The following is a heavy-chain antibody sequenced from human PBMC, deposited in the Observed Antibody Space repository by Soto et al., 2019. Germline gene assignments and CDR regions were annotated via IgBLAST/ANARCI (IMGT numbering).Heavy chain of an antibody. Sequence: QITLNESGPTVVRPTETLTLTCRFSGFSLTTSGVGVGWIRQSPVKAPEGLALIYWDDDKRYSAFLKSRLTITKETSKNQVVLTVSDLDPTDTATYYCAHRVLRTVFGLVTTNAIYFDFWGQGTLVAVSS. CDR2: IYWDDDK. V-gene: IGHV2-5*02. J-gene: IGHJ4*02. CDR1: GFSLTTSGVG. CDR3: AHRVLRTVFGLVTTNAIYFDF. D-gene: IGHD3-3*01.